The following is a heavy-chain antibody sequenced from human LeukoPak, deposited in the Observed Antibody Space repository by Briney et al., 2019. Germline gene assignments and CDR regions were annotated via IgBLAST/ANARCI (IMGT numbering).Heavy chain of an antibody. CDR1: GFTFSSYA. D-gene: IGHD5-12*01. J-gene: IGHJ4*02. CDR2: ISYDGSNK. CDR3: ARDSAPTWYSGYDYYFDY. Sequence: SGGSLRLSCAASGFTFSSYAMHWVRQAPGEGLEWVAVISYDGSNKYYADSVKGRFTISRDNSKNTLYLQMNSLGAEDTAVYYCARDSAPTWYSGYDYYFDYWGQGTLVTVSS. V-gene: IGHV3-30-3*01.